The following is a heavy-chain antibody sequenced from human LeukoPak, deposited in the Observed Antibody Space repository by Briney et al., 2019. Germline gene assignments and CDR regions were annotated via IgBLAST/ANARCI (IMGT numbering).Heavy chain of an antibody. V-gene: IGHV4-39*07. CDR3: ARAGYGFDY. D-gene: IGHD5-18*01. Sequence: SETLSLTCTVSGGSISSSSYYWGWIRQPPGKGLEWIGSIYCSGSTYYNPSLKSRVTISVDTSKNQFSLKLGSVTAADTAVYYCARAGYGFDYWGQGTLVTVSS. CDR2: IYCSGST. CDR1: GGSISSSSYY. J-gene: IGHJ4*02.